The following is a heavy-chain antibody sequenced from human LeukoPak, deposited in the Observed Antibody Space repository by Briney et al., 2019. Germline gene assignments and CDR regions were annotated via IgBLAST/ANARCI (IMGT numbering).Heavy chain of an antibody. CDR3: AKDLGIAAAGILGWFDP. CDR1: GFTFSSYA. D-gene: IGHD6-13*01. J-gene: IGHJ5*02. V-gene: IGHV3-23*01. Sequence: GGSLRLSCAASGFTFSSYAMSWVRQAPGKGLEWVSAISGSGGSTYYADSVKGRFTISRDNSKNTLYLQMNSLRAEDTAVYYCAKDLGIAAAGILGWFDPWGQGTLVTVSS. CDR2: ISGSGGST.